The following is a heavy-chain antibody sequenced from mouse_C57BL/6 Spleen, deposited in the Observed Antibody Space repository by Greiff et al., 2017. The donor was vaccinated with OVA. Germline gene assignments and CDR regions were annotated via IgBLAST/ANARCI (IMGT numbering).Heavy chain of an antibody. D-gene: IGHD1-1*01. J-gene: IGHJ4*01. CDR1: GYTFTSYW. CDR2: IYPGSGST. Sequence: QVQLQQPGAELVKPGASVKMSCKASGYTFTSYWITWVKQRPGQGLEWIGDIYPGSGSTKYNEKFKSKATLTVDTSSSTAYMQLSNLTSEYSGVNYCARRGAVVGAMDDWGKGTSVTVSS. V-gene: IGHV1-55*01. CDR3: ARRGAVVGAMDD.